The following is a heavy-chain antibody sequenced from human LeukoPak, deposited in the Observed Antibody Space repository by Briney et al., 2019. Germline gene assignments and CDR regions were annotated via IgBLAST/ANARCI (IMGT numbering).Heavy chain of an antibody. J-gene: IGHJ4*02. CDR3: ARVSDDILTGYQY. V-gene: IGHV3-48*02. CDR1: GFTFSSYS. D-gene: IGHD3-9*01. CDR2: ISSSSSTI. Sequence: GRSLRLSCAASGFTFSSYSMNWVRQAPGKGLEWVSYISSSSSTIYYADSVKGRFTISRDNAKNSLYLQMNSLRDEDTAVCYCARVSDDILTGYQYWGQGTLVTVSS.